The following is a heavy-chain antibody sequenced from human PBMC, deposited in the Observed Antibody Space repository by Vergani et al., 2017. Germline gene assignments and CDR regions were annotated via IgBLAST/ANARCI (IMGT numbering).Heavy chain of an antibody. CDR1: GFTFSNAW. V-gene: IGHV3-15*01. J-gene: IGHJ2*01. D-gene: IGHD3-22*01. CDR2: IKSKTDGGTT. Sequence: EVQLVESGGGLVKPGGSLRLSCAASGFTFSNAWMSWVRQAPGKGLEWVGRIKSKTDGGTTDYAAPVKGRFTISRDNSKNTLYLQMNSLRAEDTAVYYCAKEEGYYDSSGYYPGWYFDLWGRGTLVTVSS. CDR3: AKEEGYYDSSGYYPGWYFDL.